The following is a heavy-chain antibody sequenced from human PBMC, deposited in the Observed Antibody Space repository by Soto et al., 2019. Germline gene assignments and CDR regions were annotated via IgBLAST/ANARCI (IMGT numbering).Heavy chain of an antibody. D-gene: IGHD6-13*01. CDR1: GFFFSSYT. Sequence: EVQLLESGGGLVQPGGSLRLSCVGSGFFFSSYTMTWVRQAPGKGLEWVSSVSATSENTYYADSVRGRFTISRDNSKNPLFPQMNRLTAEETAMYYCAKAREQQWVRLPFDYWGQGILVIVSS. CDR3: AKAREQQWVRLPFDY. V-gene: IGHV3-23*01. CDR2: VSATSENT. J-gene: IGHJ4*02.